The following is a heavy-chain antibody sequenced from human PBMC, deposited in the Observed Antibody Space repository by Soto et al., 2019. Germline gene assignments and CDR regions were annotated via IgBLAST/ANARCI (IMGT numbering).Heavy chain of an antibody. CDR3: ARDTHSAGGWFDT. D-gene: IGHD2-15*01. CDR1: GGTSRSLS. J-gene: IGHJ5*02. V-gene: IGHV1-69*17. Sequence: QVQLVQSGAEVKKPGPSVTVSCKASGGTSRSLSITWVRQAPGPGLEWMGGVTPLFGIPNYPQKFQGRLTITADKSTGTAYLELSSLRSEDTAVYYCARDTHSAGGWFDTWGRGTLVTVSS. CDR2: VTPLFGIP.